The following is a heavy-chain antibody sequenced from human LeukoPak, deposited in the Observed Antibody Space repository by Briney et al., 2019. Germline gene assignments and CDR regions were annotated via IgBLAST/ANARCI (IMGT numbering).Heavy chain of an antibody. CDR1: GFTFSSYS. Sequence: GGSLRLSCAASGFTFSSYSMNWVRQAPGKGLEWVSSISSSSSYIYYADSVKGRFTISRGNAKNSLYLQMNSLRAEDTAVYYCARVSSSWYGIDYWGQGTLVTVSS. D-gene: IGHD6-13*01. V-gene: IGHV3-21*01. J-gene: IGHJ4*02. CDR2: ISSSSSYI. CDR3: ARVSSSWYGIDY.